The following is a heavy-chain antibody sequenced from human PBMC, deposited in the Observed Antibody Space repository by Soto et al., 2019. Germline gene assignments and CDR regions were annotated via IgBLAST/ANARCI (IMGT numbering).Heavy chain of an antibody. D-gene: IGHD2-15*01. J-gene: IGHJ4*02. CDR2: ISGGGNDR. Sequence: GESLRLSCAASGFPFSSYAMSWVRQTPEKVLEWVAGISGGGNDRYYADFVQGRFTLSRDNSRHILYLQMSSLRADDTDMYFCARSLGSVAPDNESSEYSGQGNLVTVPS. V-gene: IGHV3-23*01. CDR1: GFPFSSYA. CDR3: ARSLGSVAPDNESSEY.